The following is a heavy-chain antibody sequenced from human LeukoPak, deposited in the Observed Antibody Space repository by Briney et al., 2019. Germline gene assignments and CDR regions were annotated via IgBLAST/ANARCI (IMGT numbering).Heavy chain of an antibody. Sequence: PGGSLRLSCAASGFTFSSYAMSWVRQAPGKGLEWVSAISGSGGSTYYADSVKGRFTISRDNSKNTLYLQMNSLRAEDTAVYYCARLNKGSGSPFEWLDYWGQGTLVTVSS. CDR3: ARLNKGSGSPFEWLDY. CDR2: ISGSGGST. V-gene: IGHV3-23*01. J-gene: IGHJ4*02. D-gene: IGHD6-25*01. CDR1: GFTFSSYA.